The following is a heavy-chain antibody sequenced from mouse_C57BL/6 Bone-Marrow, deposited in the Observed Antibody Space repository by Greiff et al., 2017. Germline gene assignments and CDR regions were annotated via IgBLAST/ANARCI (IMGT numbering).Heavy chain of an antibody. D-gene: IGHD3-2*02. CDR1: GFTFSSYG. CDR2: ISSGGSYT. CDR3: ARHAPDSSGVRSFAY. J-gene: IGHJ3*01. Sequence: EVMLVESGGDLVKPGGSLKLSCAASGFTFSSYGMSWVRQTPDKRLEWVATISSGGSYTYYPDSVKGRCTISRDNAKNTLYLQMSSLKSEDTAMYYCARHAPDSSGVRSFAYWGQGTLVTVSA. V-gene: IGHV5-6*01.